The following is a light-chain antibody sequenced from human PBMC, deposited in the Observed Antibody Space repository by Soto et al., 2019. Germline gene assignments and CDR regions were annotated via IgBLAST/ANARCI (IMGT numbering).Light chain of an antibody. CDR3: QQYHDWPRT. CDR2: DAS. Sequence: ETVMTQSPATLSVSPGERATLSCRASQSVGSNLAWYQQTPGRAPRLLIYDASTRATGIQARFSGGGSGTEFTLTISSLQYEDFAVYYYQQYHDWPRTFGQGTKVEI. V-gene: IGKV3-15*01. J-gene: IGKJ1*01. CDR1: QSVGSN.